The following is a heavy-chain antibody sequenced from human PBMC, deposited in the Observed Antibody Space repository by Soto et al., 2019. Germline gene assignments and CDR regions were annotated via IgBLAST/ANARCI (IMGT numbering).Heavy chain of an antibody. CDR2: IYHSGST. Sequence: SETLSLTCAVSGGSISSGGYSWSWIRQPPGKGLEWIGYIYHSGSTYYKPSLKSRVTISVDRSKNQFSLKLSSVTVADTAVYYCARATAIGYYFDYWGQGTLVTVSS. V-gene: IGHV4-30-2*01. D-gene: IGHD2-21*02. CDR1: GGSISSGGYS. J-gene: IGHJ4*02. CDR3: ARATAIGYYFDY.